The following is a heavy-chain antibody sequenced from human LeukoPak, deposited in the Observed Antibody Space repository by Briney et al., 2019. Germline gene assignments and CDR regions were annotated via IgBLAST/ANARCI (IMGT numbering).Heavy chain of an antibody. V-gene: IGHV3-74*03. J-gene: IGHJ4*02. CDR1: GFTFSNSW. Sequence: PGGSLRLSCAASGFTFSNSWMHWVRQTPGKGLLWVSRINTDGTNTKYADSVKGRFTISRDNAKNTLYLQMNTLRAEDTALYYCARDQTQTGPTTVDYWGQGTLVTVSS. CDR3: ARDQTQTGPTTVDY. CDR2: INTDGTNT. D-gene: IGHD1-14*01.